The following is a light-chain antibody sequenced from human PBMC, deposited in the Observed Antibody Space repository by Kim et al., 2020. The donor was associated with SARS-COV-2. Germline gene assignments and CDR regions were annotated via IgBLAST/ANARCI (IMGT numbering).Light chain of an antibody. CDR2: DNN. CDR3: GTWDSSLSAGV. J-gene: IGLJ2*01. V-gene: IGLV1-51*01. CDR1: NSNIGNNY. Sequence: GHELPISCSGRNSNIGNNYVSWYQQLPGTAPKLLIYDNNNRPSGIPDRFSGSKSGTSATLGITGLQTGDEADYYCGTWDSSLSAGVFGGGTQLTVL.